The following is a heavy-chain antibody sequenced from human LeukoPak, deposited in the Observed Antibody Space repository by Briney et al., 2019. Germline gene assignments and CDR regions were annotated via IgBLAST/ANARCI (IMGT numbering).Heavy chain of an antibody. J-gene: IGHJ4*02. CDR2: IKQDGSEK. V-gene: IGHV3-7*01. CDR1: GFTFSSYW. CDR3: ARDRTPLVRGVIGDFDY. Sequence: GGSLRLSCAASGFTFSSYWMSWVRQAPGKGLEWVANIKQDGSEKYYVDSVKGRFTISRDNSKNTLYLQMNSLRAEDTAVYYCARDRTPLVRGVIGDFDYWGQGTLVTVSS. D-gene: IGHD3-10*01.